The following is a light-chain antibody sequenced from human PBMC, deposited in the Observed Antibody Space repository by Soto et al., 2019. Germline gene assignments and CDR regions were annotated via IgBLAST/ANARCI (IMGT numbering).Light chain of an antibody. Sequence: GASSDVGGYNYVSWYQQHPGKAPKLMIYDVSKRPSGVPDRFSGSKSGNTASLTISGLQAEDEADYYCCSDAGSYTCVFGTGTKVTVL. CDR1: SSDVGGYNY. J-gene: IGLJ1*01. V-gene: IGLV2-11*01. CDR2: DVS. CDR3: CSDAGSYTCV.